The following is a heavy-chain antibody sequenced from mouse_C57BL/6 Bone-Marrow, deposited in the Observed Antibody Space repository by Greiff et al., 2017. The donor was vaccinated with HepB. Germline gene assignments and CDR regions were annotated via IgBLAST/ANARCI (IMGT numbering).Heavy chain of an antibody. Sequence: VQLQQSGAELARPGASVKMSCKASGYTFTSYTMHWVKQRPGQGLEWIGYINPSSGYTKYNQKFKDKATLTADKSSSTAYMQLSSLTSEDSAVYYCARVPYDYWYFDVWGTGTTVTVSS. J-gene: IGHJ1*03. V-gene: IGHV1-4*01. CDR3: ARVPYDYWYFDV. D-gene: IGHD2-12*01. CDR2: INPSSGYT. CDR1: GYTFTSYT.